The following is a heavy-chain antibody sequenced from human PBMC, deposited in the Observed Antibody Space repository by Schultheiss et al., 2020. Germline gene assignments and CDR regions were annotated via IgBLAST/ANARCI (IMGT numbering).Heavy chain of an antibody. CDR2: IYYSGST. V-gene: IGHV4-30-4*01. CDR1: GGSISSGDYY. CDR3: ARVHSSIRYYYYGMDV. D-gene: IGHD6-13*01. J-gene: IGHJ6*04. Sequence: SATLSLTCTVSGGSISSGDYYWSWIRQPPGKGLEWIGYIYYSGSTYYNPSLKSRVTISVDTSKNQFSLKLSSVTAADTAVYYCARVHSSIRYYYYGMDVWGKGTTVTGSS.